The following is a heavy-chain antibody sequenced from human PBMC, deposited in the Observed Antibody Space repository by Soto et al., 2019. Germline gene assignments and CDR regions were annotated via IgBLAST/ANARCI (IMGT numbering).Heavy chain of an antibody. CDR3: AISRGGGGLRIVDTAFDI. J-gene: IGHJ3*02. CDR2: INPSGGST. CDR1: GYTFTSYY. D-gene: IGHD3-16*01. Sequence: ASVKVSCKASGYTFTSYYMHWVRQAPGQGLEWMGIINPSGGSTSYAQKFQGRVTMTRDTSTSTVYMELSSLRSEDTAVYYCAISRGGGGLRIVDTAFDIWGQGTMVTVSS. V-gene: IGHV1-46*01.